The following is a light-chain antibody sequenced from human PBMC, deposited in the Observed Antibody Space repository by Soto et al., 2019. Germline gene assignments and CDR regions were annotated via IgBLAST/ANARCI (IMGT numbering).Light chain of an antibody. V-gene: IGLV2-14*01. J-gene: IGLJ7*01. Sequence: QSALTQPASVSGSPGQSITISCTGTSSDVGGYNYVSWYQQHPGKAPKLMIFEVSNRPSGVSDRFSGSKSGNTASLTISGLQAEDEADYYCSSYTSTCPAIFGGGTQLTVL. CDR2: EVS. CDR1: SSDVGGYNY. CDR3: SSYTSTCPAI.